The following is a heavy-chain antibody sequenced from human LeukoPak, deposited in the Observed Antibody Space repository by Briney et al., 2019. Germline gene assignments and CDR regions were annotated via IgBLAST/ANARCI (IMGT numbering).Heavy chain of an antibody. J-gene: IGHJ4*02. Sequence: GGSLRLSCAASGFTFSSYSMNWVRQAPGKGLEWVSYISSSSGTIYYADSVKGRFTTSRDNAKNSLYLQMNNLRDEDTAVYYCARGGSSCFDSWGQGTLVTVSS. CDR3: ARGGSSCFDS. CDR1: GFTFSSYS. D-gene: IGHD6-13*01. CDR2: ISSSSGTI. V-gene: IGHV3-48*02.